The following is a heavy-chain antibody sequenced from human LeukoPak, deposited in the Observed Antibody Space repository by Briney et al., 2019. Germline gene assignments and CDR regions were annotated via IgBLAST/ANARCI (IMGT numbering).Heavy chain of an antibody. D-gene: IGHD3-22*01. CDR3: AKGYDHYDDGGYYSRPDAFDL. CDR1: GFTFSSYA. Sequence: PGGSLRLSCAASGFTFSSYAMSWVRQAPGKGLEWVSAISGSGGGTFYTDSVKGRFTISRDNSKNTLLLQMNSLRAADTAIYYCAKGYDHYDDGGYYSRPDAFDLWGQGTMVTVSS. V-gene: IGHV3-23*01. J-gene: IGHJ3*01. CDR2: ISGSGGGT.